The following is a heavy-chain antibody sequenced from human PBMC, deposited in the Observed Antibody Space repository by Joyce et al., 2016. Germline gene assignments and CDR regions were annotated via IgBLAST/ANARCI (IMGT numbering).Heavy chain of an antibody. CDR3: ARTVQQSQLLNAYYYYGMDV. CDR1: GGTFSSDA. V-gene: IGHV1-69*01. D-gene: IGHD2-2*01. J-gene: IGHJ6*02. CDR2: IIPLFGTA. Sequence: QVQLVQSGAEVKKPGSSVKVSCKASGGTFSSDAFSWVRQAPGQWLEWMGGIIPLFGTANYPQKFQGRVTITADEATSTAYMELRSLRSEDTAVYYCARTVQQSQLLNAYYYYGMDVWGQGTTVTVSS.